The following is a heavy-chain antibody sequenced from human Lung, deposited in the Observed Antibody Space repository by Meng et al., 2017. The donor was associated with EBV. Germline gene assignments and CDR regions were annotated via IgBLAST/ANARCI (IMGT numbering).Heavy chain of an antibody. D-gene: IGHD4-17*01. V-gene: IGHV4-34*01. Sequence: QGPLHQWGAGLFKPSGTLSLTCAVYGGSFSGYYWSWIRQPPGKGLEWIGEINHSGSTNYNPSLKSRVTISVDTSKNQFSLKLSSVTAADTAVYYCARGGMTTVTTYYFDYWGQGTLVTVSS. CDR2: INHSGST. CDR3: ARGGMTTVTTYYFDY. CDR1: GGSFSGYY. J-gene: IGHJ4*02.